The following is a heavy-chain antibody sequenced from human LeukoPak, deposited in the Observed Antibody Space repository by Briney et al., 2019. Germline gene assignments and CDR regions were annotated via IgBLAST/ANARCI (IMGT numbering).Heavy chain of an antibody. Sequence: NPGGSLRLSCAASGFTFSSFGMSWVRQVPGKGLEWVGRIKSKTDDGTTDYAAPVKGRFTISSDDSKNTLYLQMNSLKTEDTAVYYCTTRGARAGVFTWIQLWSGFDYWGQGTLVTVSS. CDR1: GFTFSSFG. V-gene: IGHV3-15*01. CDR3: TTRGARAGVFTWIQLWSGFDY. J-gene: IGHJ4*02. CDR2: IKSKTDDGTT. D-gene: IGHD5-18*01.